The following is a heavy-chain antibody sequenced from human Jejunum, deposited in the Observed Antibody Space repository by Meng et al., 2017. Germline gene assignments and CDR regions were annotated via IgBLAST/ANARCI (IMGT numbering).Heavy chain of an antibody. CDR2: TYYTGSA. V-gene: IGHV4-59*08. Sequence: QVQLQESGPGLVEASETLSLTCTVSGGSITSQYWGWIRQSPGKGLEWIGYTYYTGSASYNPSLKSRVTISVDTSKNQFSLKLSSVTAADTAVYYCARLDNNWYFDLWGRGTLVTVSS. D-gene: IGHD2/OR15-2a*01. J-gene: IGHJ2*01. CDR3: ARLDNNWYFDL. CDR1: GGSITSQY.